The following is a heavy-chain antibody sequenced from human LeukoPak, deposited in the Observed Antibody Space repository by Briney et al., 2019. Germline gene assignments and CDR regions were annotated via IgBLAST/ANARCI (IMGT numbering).Heavy chain of an antibody. J-gene: IGHJ4*02. CDR3: ARDIRGSKPFDL. V-gene: IGHV3-11*06. D-gene: IGHD2-2*01. Sequence: GGSRRLPCKASGTILSDYYTTCIRQAPGKGLNWVSYIGGSGIYTNYADCVKGRFTISRDNAKNSVYLQMNNLRAEDTAVYYCARDIRGSKPFDLWGQGTLVTVSS. CDR1: GTILSDYY. CDR2: IGGSGIYT.